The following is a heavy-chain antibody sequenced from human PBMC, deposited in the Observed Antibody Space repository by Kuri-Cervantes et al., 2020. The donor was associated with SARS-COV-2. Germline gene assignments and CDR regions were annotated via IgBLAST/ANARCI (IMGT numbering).Heavy chain of an antibody. CDR1: GGSISSGDYY. CDR3: ARGITIFGVVMDLGWFDP. Sequence: SETLSLTCTVSGGSISSGDYYWSWIRQPPGKGLVWIGEINHTGSTNYNPSLKSRVTISVGASKNQFSLKLNSVTAADTAVYYCARGITIFGVVMDLGWFDPWGQGTLVTVSS. D-gene: IGHD3-3*01. V-gene: IGHV4-39*07. CDR2: INHTGST. J-gene: IGHJ5*02.